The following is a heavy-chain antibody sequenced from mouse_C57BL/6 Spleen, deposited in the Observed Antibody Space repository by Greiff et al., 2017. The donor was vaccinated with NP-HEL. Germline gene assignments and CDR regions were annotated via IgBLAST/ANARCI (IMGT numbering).Heavy chain of an antibody. CDR2: IDPETGGT. CDR1: GYTFTDYE. CDR3: TRWGYDYDDGY. J-gene: IGHJ2*01. D-gene: IGHD2-4*01. V-gene: IGHV1-15*01. Sequence: VQLQQSGAELVRPGASVTLSCKASGYTFTDYEMHWVKQTPVHGLEWIGAIDPETGGTAYNQKFKGKAILTADKSSRTAYMELRSLTSEDSAVYYCTRWGYDYDDGYWGQGTTLTGSS.